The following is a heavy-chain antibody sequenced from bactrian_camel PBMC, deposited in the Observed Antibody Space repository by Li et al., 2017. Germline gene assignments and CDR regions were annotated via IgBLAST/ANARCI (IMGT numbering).Heavy chain of an antibody. CDR3: SVTGWDFLKAFGTYHL. V-gene: IGHV3S10*01. Sequence: DVQLVESGGGLVQSGRSLRLSCAATGFTASSFALSWFRQGPGKGLEWITTGVNDGNVLYADSVKGRFTFSIDNTTNSAYLQLSVLKTEDTATYYCSVTGWDFLKAFGTYHLWARGTQVTVS. J-gene: IGHJ4*01. CDR2: GVNDGNV. CDR1: GFTASSFA. D-gene: IGHD5*01.